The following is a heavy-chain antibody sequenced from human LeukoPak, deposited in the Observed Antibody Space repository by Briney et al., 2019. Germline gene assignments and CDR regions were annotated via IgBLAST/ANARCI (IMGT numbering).Heavy chain of an antibody. D-gene: IGHD4-17*01. V-gene: IGHV4-31*03. CDR1: GGSISSGGYY. CDR2: IYYSGST. J-gene: IGHJ5*02. Sequence: SQTLSLTCTVSGGSISSGGYYWSWIRQHPGKGLEWIGNIYYSGSTYYNPSLKSRVTISVDTSKNQFSLKLSSVTAADTAVYYCARDLSTVTTGSWFDPWGQGTLVTVSS. CDR3: ARDLSTVTTGSWFDP.